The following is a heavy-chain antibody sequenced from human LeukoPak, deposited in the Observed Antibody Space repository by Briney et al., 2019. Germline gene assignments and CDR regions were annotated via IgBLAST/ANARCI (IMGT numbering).Heavy chain of an antibody. Sequence: SETLCLTCTVSGGSISSNYWTWIRQPAGEGLEWIGRIYSSGSTNYNPSLKSRVTMSVDTSKNQFSLKLSSVTAADTAVYYCARGSYSGSSTGAFDIWGLGTMVTVSS. CDR3: ARGSYSGSSTGAFDI. D-gene: IGHD1-26*01. CDR1: GGSISSNY. J-gene: IGHJ3*02. V-gene: IGHV4-4*07. CDR2: IYSSGST.